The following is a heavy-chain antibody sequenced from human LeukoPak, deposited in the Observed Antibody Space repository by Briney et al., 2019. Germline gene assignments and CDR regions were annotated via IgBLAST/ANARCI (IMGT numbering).Heavy chain of an antibody. J-gene: IGHJ6*03. CDR2: IIPILDIA. CDR1: GGTFSSYA. Sequence: SVKVSCKASGGTFSSYAISWVRQAPGQGLEWMGRIIPILDIAKYAQKFQGRVTITADKSTSTAYMELSSLRSEDTAVYYCARGVGYCSSTSCYGEYYYYYYMDVWGKGTTVTVSS. CDR3: ARGVGYCSSTSCYGEYYYYYYMDV. V-gene: IGHV1-69*04. D-gene: IGHD2-2*01.